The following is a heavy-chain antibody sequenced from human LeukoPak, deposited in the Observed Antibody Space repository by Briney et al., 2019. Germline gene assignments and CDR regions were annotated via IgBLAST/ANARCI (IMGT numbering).Heavy chain of an antibody. D-gene: IGHD6-13*01. V-gene: IGHV5-51*01. CDR3: ARRVAAAAWFDP. Sequence: GESLKISCXGSGYSFTSYLIGWVRQMAGKGLEWMRIIYPGDSDTRYSPSFQGQVTISADKSISTAYLQWSSLKASDTAMYYCARRVAAAAWFDPWGQGTLVTVSS. CDR1: GYSFTSYL. J-gene: IGHJ5*02. CDR2: IYPGDSDT.